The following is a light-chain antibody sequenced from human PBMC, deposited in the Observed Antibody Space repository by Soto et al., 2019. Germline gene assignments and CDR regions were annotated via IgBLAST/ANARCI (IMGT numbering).Light chain of an antibody. CDR2: DVS. J-gene: IGKJ1*01. Sequence: DIQMTQFPSTLSASVGDRVTITCRASQNIGSWLARYQQKPGKAPKVLIYDVSNLETGVPSRFSGSGSGTEFTLTISSLQPDDFATYYCQQYNTYWTFGQGTKVEIK. CDR1: QNIGSW. V-gene: IGKV1-5*01. CDR3: QQYNTYWT.